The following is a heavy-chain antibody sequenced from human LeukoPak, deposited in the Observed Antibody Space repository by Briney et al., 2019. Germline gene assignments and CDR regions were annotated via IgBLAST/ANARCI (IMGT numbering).Heavy chain of an antibody. CDR3: ARAAMVRWFDP. CDR1: GGSISSGGYY. J-gene: IGHJ5*02. V-gene: IGHV4-31*03. Sequence: SETLSLTCTVSGGSISSGGYYWSWIRQHPGKGLEWIGYIYYSGSTYYNPSLKSRVTISVDTSKNQFSLKLGSVTAADTAVYYCARAAMVRWFDPWGQGTLVTVSS. CDR2: IYYSGST. D-gene: IGHD3-10*01.